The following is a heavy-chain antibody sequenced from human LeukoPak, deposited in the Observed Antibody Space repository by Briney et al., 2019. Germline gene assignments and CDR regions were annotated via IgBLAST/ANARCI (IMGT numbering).Heavy chain of an antibody. CDR3: ARALDYYYYMDV. CDR2: ISSSGSTI. J-gene: IGHJ6*03. V-gene: IGHV3-11*04. CDR1: GFTFSDYY. Sequence: TGGSLRLSCAASGFTFSDYYMSWIRQAPGKGLEWVSYISSSGSTIYYADSVKGRFTISRDNAKNSRYLQMNSLRAEDTAVYYCARALDYYYYMDVWGKGTTVTVSS.